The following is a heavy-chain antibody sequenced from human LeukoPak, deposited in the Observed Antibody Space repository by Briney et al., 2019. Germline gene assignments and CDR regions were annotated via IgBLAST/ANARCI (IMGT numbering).Heavy chain of an antibody. Sequence: PGGSLRLSCAVSGLTFSNSDMSWVRQAPGKGLDWVSAISHSGGNTYYADSVKGRFTISRGNSKNTLYLQMNSLRAEDTAVYYCAKGQRGGSYFDNWGQGTLVTVSS. CDR2: ISHSGGNT. V-gene: IGHV3-23*01. CDR3: AKGQRGGSYFDN. J-gene: IGHJ4*02. CDR1: GLTFSNSD. D-gene: IGHD3-16*01.